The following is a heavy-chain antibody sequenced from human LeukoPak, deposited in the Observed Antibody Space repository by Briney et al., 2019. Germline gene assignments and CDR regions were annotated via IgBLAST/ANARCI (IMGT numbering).Heavy chain of an antibody. D-gene: IGHD3-22*01. CDR1: GFTFSSYG. V-gene: IGHV3-30*03. J-gene: IGHJ4*02. CDR3: ARVHDSSGYYFDY. Sequence: GGSLRLSCAASGFTFSSYGMHWVRQAPGKGLERVAVISYDGSNKYYADSVKGRFTISRDNSKNTLYLQMNSLRAEDTAVYYCARVHDSSGYYFDYWGQGTLVTVSS. CDR2: ISYDGSNK.